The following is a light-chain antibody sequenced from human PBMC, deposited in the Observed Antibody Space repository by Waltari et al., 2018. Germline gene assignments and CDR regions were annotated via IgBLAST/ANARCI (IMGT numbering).Light chain of an antibody. V-gene: IGKV3-15*01. CDR3: QQYTSWPRT. CDR2: GVS. J-gene: IGKJ2*01. Sequence: DIVMTHSPAPLSVSPGERASLSCRASQNVFGDLAWYQMKIGRAPRLLIFGVSTRATGVPARFSGSGSGTEFTLTISSLQSEDSAVYYCQQYTSWPRTFGQGTKLEI. CDR1: QNVFGD.